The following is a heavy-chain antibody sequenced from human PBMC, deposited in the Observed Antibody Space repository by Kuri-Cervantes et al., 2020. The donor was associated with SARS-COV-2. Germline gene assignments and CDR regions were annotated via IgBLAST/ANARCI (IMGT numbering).Heavy chain of an antibody. Sequence: GESLKISCAASGFTFSTYAMHWVRQAPGKGLEWVAVISYDGSNKFSADSVKGRFTISRDNSKNTLYLQMNSLRAEDTAVYYCARWLLPSYGMDVWGQGTTVTVSS. CDR3: ARWLLPSYGMDV. J-gene: IGHJ6*02. CDR1: GFTFSTYA. V-gene: IGHV3-30-3*01. CDR2: ISYDGSNK. D-gene: IGHD2-15*01.